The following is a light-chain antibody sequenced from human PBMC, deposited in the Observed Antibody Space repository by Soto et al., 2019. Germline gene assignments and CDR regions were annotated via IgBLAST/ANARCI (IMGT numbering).Light chain of an antibody. V-gene: IGLV2-14*01. CDR1: SRDVGGYNY. Sequence: QAVVTQPASVSGSPGQSITISCTGTSRDVGGYNYVSWYQQHPGKAPKLMIYEVSNRPSGVSNRFSGSKSGNTASLTISGLQAEDEADYYCSSYTSSSTPCVFGTGTKLTVL. CDR2: EVS. J-gene: IGLJ1*01. CDR3: SSYTSSSTPCV.